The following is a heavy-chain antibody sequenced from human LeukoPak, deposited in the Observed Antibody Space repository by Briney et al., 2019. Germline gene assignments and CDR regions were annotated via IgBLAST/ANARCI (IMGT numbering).Heavy chain of an antibody. CDR1: GGSXXXYY. CDR2: IYYSGST. V-gene: IGHV4-59*01. J-gene: IGHJ6*02. CDR3: ARGGPYDFWSGYPYGMDV. D-gene: IGHD3-3*01. Sequence: GGSXXXYYWSWIRQPPGKGLEWIGYIYYSGSTNYNPSLKSRVTISVDTSKNQFSLKLSSVTAADTAVYYCARGGPYDFWSGYPYGMDVWGQGTTVTVSS.